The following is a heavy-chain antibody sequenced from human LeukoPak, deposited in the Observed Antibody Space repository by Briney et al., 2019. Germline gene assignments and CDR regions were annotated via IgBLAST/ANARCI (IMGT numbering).Heavy chain of an antibody. CDR2: INHSGST. J-gene: IGHJ6*02. Sequence: SETLSLTCAVYGGSFSGYYWSWIRQPPGKGLEWIGEINHSGSTNYNPSLKSRVTISVDTSKNQFSLKLSSVTAADTAVYYCARDIRGTYGTSGVDVWGQGTTVTVSS. V-gene: IGHV4-34*01. CDR3: ARDIRGTYGTSGVDV. D-gene: IGHD1-14*01. CDR1: GGSFSGYY.